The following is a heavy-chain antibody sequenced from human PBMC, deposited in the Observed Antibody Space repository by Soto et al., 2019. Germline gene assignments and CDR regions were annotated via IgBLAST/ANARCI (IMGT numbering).Heavy chain of an antibody. CDR1: GFTFSSYG. J-gene: IGHJ4*02. V-gene: IGHV3-23*01. Sequence: PGGSLRLSCAASGFTFSSYGMTWVRQAPGKGLEWVSVITGSGGGTYFVDSVKGRFTISRDNSKNTVYLQMNSLRAEDTAVYYCAKRPLTAAGFDYWGQGTLVTVSS. CDR3: AKRPLTAAGFDY. D-gene: IGHD6-13*01. CDR2: ITGSGGGT.